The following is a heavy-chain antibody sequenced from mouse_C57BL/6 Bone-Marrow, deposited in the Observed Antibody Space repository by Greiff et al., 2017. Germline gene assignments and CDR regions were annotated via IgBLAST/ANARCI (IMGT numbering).Heavy chain of an antibody. Sequence: QLQQSGPVLVKPGASVKMSCKASGYTFTDYYMNWVKQSHGKSLEWIGVINPYNGGTSYNQKFKGKATLTVDKSSSTAYMELNSLTSEDSAVYYCARSVNWAFAYWGQGTLVTVSA. J-gene: IGHJ3*01. CDR1: GYTFTDYY. CDR2: INPYNGGT. CDR3: ARSVNWAFAY. V-gene: IGHV1-19*01. D-gene: IGHD4-1*01.